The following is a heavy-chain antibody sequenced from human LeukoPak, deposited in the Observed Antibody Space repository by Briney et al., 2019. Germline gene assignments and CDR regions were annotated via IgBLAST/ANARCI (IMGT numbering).Heavy chain of an antibody. D-gene: IGHD3-22*01. J-gene: IGHJ4*02. V-gene: IGHV4-4*07. CDR3: AREPPAYYDSSGYYVLDY. Sequence: SESLSLTCTVSGGSISSYYWSWIRQPAGKGLEWIGRIYTSGSTNYNPSLKSRVTMSVDTSKNQFSLKLSSVTAADTAVYYCAREPPAYYDSSGYYVLDYWGQGNLVTVSS. CDR2: IYTSGST. CDR1: GGSISSYY.